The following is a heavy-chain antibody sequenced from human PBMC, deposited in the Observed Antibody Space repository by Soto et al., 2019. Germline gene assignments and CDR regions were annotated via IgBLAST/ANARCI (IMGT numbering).Heavy chain of an antibody. Sequence: QVQLVESGGGVVQPGRSLRLSCAASGFTFSSYAMHWVRQAPGKGLEWVAVISYDGSNKYYADSVKGRFTISRDNSKNRQYLQMNSLRAEQTAVYYCARDGVIMITCGALMGGWFDPWGQGTLVTVSS. CDR1: GFTFSSYA. V-gene: IGHV3-30-3*01. CDR2: ISYDGSNK. D-gene: IGHD3-16*01. J-gene: IGHJ5*02. CDR3: ARDGVIMITCGALMGGWFDP.